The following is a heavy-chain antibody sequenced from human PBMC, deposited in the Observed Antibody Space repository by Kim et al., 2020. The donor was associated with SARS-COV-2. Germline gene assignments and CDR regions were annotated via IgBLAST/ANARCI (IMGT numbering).Heavy chain of an antibody. Sequence: SETLSLTCTVSGGSISSSSYYWGWIRQPPGKGLEWIGSIYYSGSTYYNPSLKSRVTISVDTSKNQFSLKLSSVTAADTAVYYCARHFRSSGGWWKDYYYGMDVWGQGTTVTVSS. D-gene: IGHD2-15*01. J-gene: IGHJ6*02. V-gene: IGHV4-39*01. CDR2: IYYSGST. CDR1: GGSISSSSYY. CDR3: ARHFRSSGGWWKDYYYGMDV.